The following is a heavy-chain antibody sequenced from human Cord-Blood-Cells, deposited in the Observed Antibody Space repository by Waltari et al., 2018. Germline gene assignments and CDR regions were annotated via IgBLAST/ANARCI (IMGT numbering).Heavy chain of an antibody. J-gene: IGHJ6*02. CDR1: GFTFSSYW. V-gene: IGHV3-74*01. Sequence: EVQLVESGGGLVQPGGSLRLSCAASGFTFSSYWMHWVRQAPGTGLVWVSRINSEGSSTSYADSVKGRFTSSRDNAKNTLYLQMNSLRAEDTAVYYCARGSITGTPDYYYGMDVWGQGTTVTVSS. CDR2: INSEGSST. D-gene: IGHD1-7*01. CDR3: ARGSITGTPDYYYGMDV.